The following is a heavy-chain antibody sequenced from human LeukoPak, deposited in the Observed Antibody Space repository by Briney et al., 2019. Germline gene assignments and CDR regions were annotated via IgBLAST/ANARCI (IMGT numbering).Heavy chain of an antibody. CDR1: GYTFTSYD. CDR2: MNPNSGNT. V-gene: IGHV1-8*01. J-gene: IGHJ4*02. D-gene: IGHD6-19*01. CDR3: ARVLAVAGPFDY. Sequence: ASVKVSCKASGYTFTSYDINWVRQATGQGLEWMGWMNPNSGNTGYAQKFQGRVTMTRNTSISTAYMELSSLRSDDTAVYYCARVLAVAGPFDYWGQGSLVTVSS.